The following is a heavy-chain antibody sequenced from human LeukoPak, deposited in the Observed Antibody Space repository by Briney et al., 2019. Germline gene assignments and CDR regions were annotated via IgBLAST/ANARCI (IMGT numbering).Heavy chain of an antibody. CDR2: IYYSGST. CDR1: GGSISSYY. V-gene: IGHV4-59*01. J-gene: IGHJ4*02. D-gene: IGHD3-3*01. Sequence: SETLSLTCTVSGGSISSYYWSWIQQPPGKGLEWIGYIYYSGSTNYNPSLKSRVTISLDTSKNQFSLKLSSVTAADTAVYYCARQGVRFLEWSLDYWGQGTLVTVSS. CDR3: ARQGVRFLEWSLDY.